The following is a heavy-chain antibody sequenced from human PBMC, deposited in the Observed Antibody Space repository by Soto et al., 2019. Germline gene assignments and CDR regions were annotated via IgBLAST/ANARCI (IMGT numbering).Heavy chain of an antibody. Sequence: LRLSCAASGFTFSSYAMHWLRQAPGKGLEWVAVISYDGSNKYYADSVKGRFTISRDNSKNTLYLQMNSLRAEDTAVYYCARDLNYGSGSYYHYWGQGTLVTASS. CDR3: ARDLNYGSGSYYHY. V-gene: IGHV3-30-3*01. CDR2: ISYDGSNK. CDR1: GFTFSSYA. J-gene: IGHJ4*02. D-gene: IGHD3-10*01.